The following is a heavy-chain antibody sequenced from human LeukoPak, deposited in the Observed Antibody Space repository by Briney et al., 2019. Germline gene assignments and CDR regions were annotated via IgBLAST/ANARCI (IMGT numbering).Heavy chain of an antibody. CDR3: ARAHMVATGYYYYYGMDV. CDR1: GYTFTGYY. V-gene: IGHV1-2*02. Sequence: ASVKVSCKASGYTFTGYYMHRVRQAPGQGLEWMGWINPNSGGTNYAQKFQGRVTMTRDTSISTAFMELSRLRSDDTAVYYCARAHMVATGYYYYYGMDVWGQGTTVTFSS. CDR2: INPNSGGT. D-gene: IGHD5-12*01. J-gene: IGHJ6*02.